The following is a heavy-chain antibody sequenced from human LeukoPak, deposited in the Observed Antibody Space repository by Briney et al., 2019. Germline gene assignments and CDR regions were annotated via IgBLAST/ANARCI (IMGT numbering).Heavy chain of an antibody. Sequence: GGSLRLSCAASGFTFSSYEMNWVRQAPGKGLKWVSYISSSDSTIYYADSVKGRFTISRDNAKNSLYLQMDSLRAEDTAVYYCSREELRYSSGSSHSYFDYWGQGSLVTVSS. CDR3: SREELRYSSGSSHSYFDY. V-gene: IGHV3-48*03. J-gene: IGHJ4*02. D-gene: IGHD6-19*01. CDR2: ISSSDSTI. CDR1: GFTFSSYE.